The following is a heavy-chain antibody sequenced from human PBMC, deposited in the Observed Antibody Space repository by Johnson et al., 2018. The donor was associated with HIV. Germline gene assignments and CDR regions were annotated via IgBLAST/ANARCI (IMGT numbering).Heavy chain of an antibody. J-gene: IGHJ3*02. Sequence: QVQLVESGGGVVQPGRSLRLSCAASGFTFSSYAMHWVRQAPGKGLEWVAVISYDGSNKYYADSVKGRFTISRDNSKNTLYLQMNSLRAEDTAVYYCARDRVGATCDDAFDIWGQGTMVTVSS. CDR2: ISYDGSNK. CDR3: ARDRVGATCDDAFDI. CDR1: GFTFSSYA. V-gene: IGHV3-30*04. D-gene: IGHD1-26*01.